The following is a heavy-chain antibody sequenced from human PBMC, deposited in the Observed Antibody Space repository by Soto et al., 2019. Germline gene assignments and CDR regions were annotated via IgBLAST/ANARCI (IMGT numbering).Heavy chain of an antibody. CDR1: GYTFTSYG. V-gene: IGHV1-8*02. D-gene: IGHD3-22*01. CDR2: MNPNSGNT. CDR3: ARGNYYDSSGYYGLNFDY. Sequence: ASVKVSCKASGYTFTSYGISWVRQATGQGLEWMGWMNPNSGNTGYAQKFQGGVTMTRNTSISTAYMELSSLRSEDTAVYYCARGNYYDSSGYYGLNFDYWGQGTLVTVSS. J-gene: IGHJ4*02.